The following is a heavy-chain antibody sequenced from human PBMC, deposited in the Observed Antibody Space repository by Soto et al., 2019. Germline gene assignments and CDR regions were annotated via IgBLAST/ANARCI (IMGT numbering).Heavy chain of an antibody. D-gene: IGHD4-17*01. CDR2: ISAYNGNT. CDR3: ARDDSLRFGSGGDYGMDV. Sequence: ASVKVSCKASGYTFTSYGISWVRQAPGQGLEWMGWISAYNGNTNYAQKLQGRVTMTTDTSTSTAYMELRSLRSDDTAVYYCARDDSLRFGSGGDYGMDVWGQGTTVTVSS. J-gene: IGHJ6*02. V-gene: IGHV1-18*01. CDR1: GYTFTSYG.